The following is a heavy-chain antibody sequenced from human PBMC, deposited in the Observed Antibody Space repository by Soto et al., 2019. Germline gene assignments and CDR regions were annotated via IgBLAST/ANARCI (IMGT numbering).Heavy chain of an antibody. CDR1: GFTFDDYA. Sequence: GGSLRLSCAASGFTFDDYAMHWVRQAPGKGLEWVSGISWNSGSIGYADSVKGRFTISRDNAKNSLYLQMNSLRAEDTALYYCAKATVQWLDSYYFDYWGQGTLVTVSS. J-gene: IGHJ4*02. V-gene: IGHV3-9*01. D-gene: IGHD6-19*01. CDR3: AKATVQWLDSYYFDY. CDR2: ISWNSGSI.